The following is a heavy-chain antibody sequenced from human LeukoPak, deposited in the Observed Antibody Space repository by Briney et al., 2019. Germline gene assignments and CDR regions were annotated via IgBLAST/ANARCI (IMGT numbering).Heavy chain of an antibody. J-gene: IGHJ2*01. CDR3: ARDPENVSGSHSHFDL. D-gene: IGHD1-26*01. Sequence: PGGSLRLSCAASGFTFSRHSMNWVRQAPGKGLEWVSSSSTSSSYIYYADSVKGRFTISRDNAKNPLYLQMNSLRAEDTAVYYCARDPENVSGSHSHFDLWGRGTLVTVSS. CDR2: SSTSSSYI. V-gene: IGHV3-21*01. CDR1: GFTFSRHS.